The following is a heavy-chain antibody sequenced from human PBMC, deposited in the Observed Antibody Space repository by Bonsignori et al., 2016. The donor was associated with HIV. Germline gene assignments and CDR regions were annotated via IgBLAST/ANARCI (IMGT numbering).Heavy chain of an antibody. J-gene: IGHJ4*02. V-gene: IGHV3-7*03. CDR2: IKQDGTEK. CDR3: ARYCDGAGCYSVPFRN. D-gene: IGHD2-15*01. Sequence: WIRQPPGKGLEWVANIKQDGTEKYYVDSVKGRFTISRENARKSLSLQMNSLRAEDTAVYYCARYCDGAGCYSVPFRNWGQGTLVTVSS.